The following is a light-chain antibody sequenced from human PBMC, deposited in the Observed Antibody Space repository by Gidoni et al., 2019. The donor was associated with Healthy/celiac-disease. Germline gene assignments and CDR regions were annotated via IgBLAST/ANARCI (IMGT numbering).Light chain of an antibody. CDR3: QQYNNWPPFT. CDR2: GAS. CDR1: QSVSSN. V-gene: IGKV3-15*01. Sequence: EVVMTPSPSTRSVSPGERATLSCRASQSVSSNLAWYQQKPGQAPRLLLYGASTSAHGIPARFSGSGSGTEFTLTTSSRQSEDFVVYYCQQYNNWPPFTFGGGTKVEIK. J-gene: IGKJ4*01.